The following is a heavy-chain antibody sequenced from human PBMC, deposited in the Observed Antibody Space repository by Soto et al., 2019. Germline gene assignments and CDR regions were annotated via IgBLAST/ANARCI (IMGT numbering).Heavy chain of an antibody. V-gene: IGHV3-30*18. CDR2: ISSDGTSE. D-gene: IGHD3-22*01. CDR1: GFTFSTYG. Sequence: QVQLVESGGGVVQPGRSLRLSCAASGFTFSTYGMHWVRQPPGKGLEWVAVISSDGTSEHYADPVKGRFSISRDNSKNTLSWHMSRLRVEDTAVYYCAKTITTYSGDSRGRGALVYYWGQGTLVTVSS. J-gene: IGHJ4*02. CDR3: AKTITTYSGDSRGRGALVYY.